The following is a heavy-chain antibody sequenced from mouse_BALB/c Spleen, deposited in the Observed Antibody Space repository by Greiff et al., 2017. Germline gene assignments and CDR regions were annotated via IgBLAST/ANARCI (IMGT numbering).Heavy chain of an antibody. V-gene: IGHV1S22*01. CDR1: GYTFTSYW. J-gene: IGHJ1*01. CDR3: TRGGTYGNYERVWYFDV. CDR2: IYPGSGST. D-gene: IGHD2-1*01. Sequence: LKQPGSELVRPGASVKLSCKASGYTFTSYWMHWVKQRPGQGLEWIGNIYPGSGSTNYDEKFKSKATLTVDTSSSTAYMQLSSLTSEDSAVYYCTRGGTYGNYERVWYFDVWGAGTTVTVSS.